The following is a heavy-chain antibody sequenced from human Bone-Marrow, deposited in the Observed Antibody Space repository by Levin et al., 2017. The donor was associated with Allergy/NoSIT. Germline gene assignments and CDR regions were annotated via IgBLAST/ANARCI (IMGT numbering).Heavy chain of an antibody. CDR3: ALVEMATIGEY. J-gene: IGHJ4*02. CDR2: INPNSGGT. CDR1: GYTFTGYN. Sequence: GESLKISCKASGYTFTGYNLHWVRQAPAQGPEWMGYINPNSGGTNYAQKFQGRVTMTRDTSISTVYMELSRLTSDDTAAYYCALVEMATIGEYWGQGTLVTVS. V-gene: IGHV1-2*02. D-gene: IGHD5-24*01.